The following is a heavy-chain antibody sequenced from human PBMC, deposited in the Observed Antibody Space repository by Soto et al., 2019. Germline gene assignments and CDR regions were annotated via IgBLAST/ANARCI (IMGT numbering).Heavy chain of an antibody. J-gene: IGHJ3*02. D-gene: IGHD2-15*01. CDR2: ISGSGANT. V-gene: IGHV3-23*01. Sequence: GGSLRLSCAASGFSFSSYGMSWVRQAPGKGLEWVSAISGSGANTYCADSVRGRFTISRDNSKNTLYLQMNSLRAEDTAVYYCAKDRSLRYCSGGSCPPDVYDIWGQGTMVTVS. CDR1: GFSFSSYG. CDR3: AKDRSLRYCSGGSCPPDVYDI.